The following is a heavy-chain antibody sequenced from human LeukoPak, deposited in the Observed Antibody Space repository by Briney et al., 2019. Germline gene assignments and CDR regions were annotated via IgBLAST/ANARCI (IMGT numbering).Heavy chain of an antibody. CDR3: ARHRSLGIIDY. Sequence: SETLSLTCIVSGDSISSYYWSWIRQPPGKGLEWIGDIYYSGSNNYNPSLKSRVTISVDASKNHFSLKLSSVTAADTAVYYCARHRSLGIIDYWGQGTLVTVSS. J-gene: IGHJ4*02. CDR1: GDSISSYY. CDR2: IYYSGSN. D-gene: IGHD3-16*01. V-gene: IGHV4-59*01.